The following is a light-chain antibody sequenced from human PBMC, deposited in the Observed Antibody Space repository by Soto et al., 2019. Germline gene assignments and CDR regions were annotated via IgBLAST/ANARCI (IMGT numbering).Light chain of an antibody. CDR1: QSVGGY. V-gene: IGKV3D-15*01. CDR2: DAS. CDR3: QQYNNWPPET. J-gene: IGKJ1*01. Sequence: EIVLTPSPATLSLSPGDRATLFCRASQSVGGYLGWYQQRPGQAPRLLIYDASNRVPGVPDRFSASGSGTEFTLTISSLQSEDFAVYYCQQYNNWPPETFGQGTKVDIK.